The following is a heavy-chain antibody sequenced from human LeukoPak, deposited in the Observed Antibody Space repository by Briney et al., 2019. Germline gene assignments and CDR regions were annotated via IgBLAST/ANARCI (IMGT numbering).Heavy chain of an antibody. CDR2: IYTSGST. CDR1: GGSISSGSYY. V-gene: IGHV4-61*02. CDR3: ASLYNWNYDY. Sequence: SQTLSLTCTVSGGSISSGSYYWSWIPQPAGKGLEWIGRIYTSGSTNYNPSLKSRVTISVDTSKNQFSLKLSSVTAADTAVYYCASLYNWNYDYWGQGTLVTVSS. D-gene: IGHD1-7*01. J-gene: IGHJ4*02.